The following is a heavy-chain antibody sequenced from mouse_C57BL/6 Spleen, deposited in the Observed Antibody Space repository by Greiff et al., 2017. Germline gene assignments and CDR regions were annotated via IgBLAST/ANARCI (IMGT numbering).Heavy chain of an antibody. Sequence: VQLQQPGAELVKPGASVKLSCKASGYTFTSYWMHWVKQRPGRGLAWIGRIDPTSGGTKYNEKFKRKATLTVDNPSSTAYMQLSSLTSGDSAVYYCARPYSNYVSWFAYWGQGTLVTVSA. D-gene: IGHD2-5*01. CDR2: IDPTSGGT. J-gene: IGHJ3*01. V-gene: IGHV1-72*01. CDR1: GYTFTSYW. CDR3: ARPYSNYVSWFAY.